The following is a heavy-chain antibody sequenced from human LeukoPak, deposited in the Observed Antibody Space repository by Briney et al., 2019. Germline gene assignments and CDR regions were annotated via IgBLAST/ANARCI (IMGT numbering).Heavy chain of an antibody. Sequence: PSETLSLTCTASGVSTTSYHWSWIRQFAGKKLEWLGRVHADGTSNYNPSLKSRVTMSVDTSKNQFSLILTSVTAADTAVYYCARDGLYSSGYSYFDYWGHGTLVTVSS. CDR1: GVSTTSYH. D-gene: IGHD3-22*01. CDR2: VHADGTS. CDR3: ARDGLYSSGYSYFDY. J-gene: IGHJ4*01. V-gene: IGHV4-4*07.